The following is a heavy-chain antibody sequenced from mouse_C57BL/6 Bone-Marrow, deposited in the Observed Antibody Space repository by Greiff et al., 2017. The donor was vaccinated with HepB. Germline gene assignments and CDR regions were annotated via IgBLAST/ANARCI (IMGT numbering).Heavy chain of an antibody. D-gene: IGHD2-4*01. V-gene: IGHV14-4*01. CDR2: IVPENGDT. CDR1: GFNIKDDY. CDR3: TTDDYDGDYFDY. J-gene: IGHJ2*01. Sequence: VQLQQSGAELVRPGASVKLSCTASGFNIKDDYMHWVKQRPEQGLEWIGWIVPENGDTEYASKFQGKATITSDTSSNTAYLQLSSLTSEDTAVYYCTTDDYDGDYFDYWGQGTTLTVSS.